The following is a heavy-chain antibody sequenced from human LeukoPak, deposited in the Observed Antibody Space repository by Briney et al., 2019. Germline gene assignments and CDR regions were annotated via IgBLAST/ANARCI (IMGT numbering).Heavy chain of an antibody. CDR2: SDPEDGET. J-gene: IGHJ4*02. CDR3: ATEGHRSSSWYFDY. Sequence: ASVKVSCKVSGYTLTELSMHWVRQAPGKGLEWMGGSDPEDGETIYAQKFQGRVTMTEDTSTDTAYMELSSLRSEDTAVYYCATEGHRSSSWYFDYWGQGTLVTVSS. CDR1: GYTLTELS. D-gene: IGHD6-13*01. V-gene: IGHV1-24*01.